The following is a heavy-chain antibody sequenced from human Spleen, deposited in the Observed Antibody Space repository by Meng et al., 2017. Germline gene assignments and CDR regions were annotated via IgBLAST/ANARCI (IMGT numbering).Heavy chain of an antibody. D-gene: IGHD3-3*01. V-gene: IGHV3-74*01. J-gene: IGHJ4*02. Sequence: GGSLRLSCVGSGFTFSRSWIHWVRQAPGKGLVWVSRINSDGSSTADADSVKGRFTISRDNAKNTLYLQMNSLGAEDTAVYYCARDLAWVLFDYWGQGALVTVSS. CDR1: GFTFSRSW. CDR3: ARDLAWVLFDY. CDR2: INSDGSST.